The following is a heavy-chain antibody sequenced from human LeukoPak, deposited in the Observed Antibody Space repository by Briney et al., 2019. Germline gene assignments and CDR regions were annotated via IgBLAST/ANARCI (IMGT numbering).Heavy chain of an antibody. D-gene: IGHD3-22*01. Sequence: GGSLRLSCAASGFTFSSYGMHWVRQAPGKGLEWVAVISYDGSNKYYADSVKGRFTISRDNAKNTLYLQMNSLRVEDTAVYYCARGYDSSGYYPEPLGYWGQGTLVTVSS. CDR1: GFTFSSYG. CDR3: ARGYDSSGYYPEPLGY. J-gene: IGHJ4*02. CDR2: ISYDGSNK. V-gene: IGHV3-30*03.